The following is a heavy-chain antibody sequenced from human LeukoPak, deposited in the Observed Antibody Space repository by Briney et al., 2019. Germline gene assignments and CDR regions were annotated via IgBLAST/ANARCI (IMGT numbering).Heavy chain of an antibody. D-gene: IGHD3-10*01. J-gene: IGHJ5*02. CDR1: GYTFSTYD. V-gene: IGHV1-8*01. CDR2: MSPNSGNT. Sequence: GASVKVSCKASGYTFSTYDINWVRQVTGPGLEWMGWMSPNSGNTGYAQKIQGRVTMTRNTSINTAYMELSSLRSEDTAVYYCARGPSRDYGSGSSWFDPWGQGTLVTVSS. CDR3: ARGPSRDYGSGSSWFDP.